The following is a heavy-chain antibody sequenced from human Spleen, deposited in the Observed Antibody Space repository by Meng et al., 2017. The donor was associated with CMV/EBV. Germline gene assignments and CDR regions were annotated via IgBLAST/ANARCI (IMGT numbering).Heavy chain of an antibody. CDR3: ARDRFGPRSHYYFDY. J-gene: IGHJ4*02. D-gene: IGHD3-16*01. Sequence: SVFTFSDYYMSWIRQAPGKGLEWVSYISSSGSTIYYADSVKGRFTISRDNAKNSLYLQMNSLRAEDTAVYYCARDRFGPRSHYYFDYWGQGTLVTVSS. CDR2: ISSSGSTI. CDR1: VFTFSDYY. V-gene: IGHV3-11*04.